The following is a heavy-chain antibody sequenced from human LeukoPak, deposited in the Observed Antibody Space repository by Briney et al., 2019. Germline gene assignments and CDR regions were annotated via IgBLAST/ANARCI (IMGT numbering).Heavy chain of an antibody. Sequence: SETLSLTCAVHGGSCDDYYCSWIRQPPGKGLEWIGEIHPHGIFYYNSSLVSRVTISIDTSKNQFSLKLSSVTAADTAVYYCARHFIARVAVAGNWFDPWGQGTLVTVSS. CDR2: IHPHGIF. D-gene: IGHD6-19*01. V-gene: IGHV4-34*01. J-gene: IGHJ5*02. CDR1: GGSCDDYY. CDR3: ARHFIARVAVAGNWFDP.